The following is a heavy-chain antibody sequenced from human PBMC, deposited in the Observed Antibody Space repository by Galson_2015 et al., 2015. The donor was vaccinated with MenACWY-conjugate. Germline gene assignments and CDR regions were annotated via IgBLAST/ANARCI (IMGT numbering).Heavy chain of an antibody. CDR3: ATAGPNYYYYGMDV. CDR2: IYPGDSDT. D-gene: IGHD6-13*01. CDR1: GSSFASYW. J-gene: IGHJ6*04. Sequence: QSGAEVKKPGESLPISCKGSGSSFASYWVSWVRQMPGKGLEWIGIIYPGDSDTRYSPSFQGQVTISADKSISTAYLQWSSLKDSDTAMYYCATAGPNYYYYGMDVWGKGTTVTVSS. V-gene: IGHV5-51*01.